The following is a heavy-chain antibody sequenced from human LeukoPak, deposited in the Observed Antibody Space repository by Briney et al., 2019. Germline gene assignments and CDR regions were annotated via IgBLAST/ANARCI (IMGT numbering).Heavy chain of an antibody. CDR2: IRYDASNK. CDR1: GITFSRYG. Sequence: GGSLRLSCAASGITFSRYGMHWVRQAPGKGLEWVAFIRYDASNKYYADSVKGRFTISRDNSKNTLYLQMNSLSSEDTAVYYCTRGYCSSTSCHHIHPWGQGTLVTVSS. CDR3: TRGYCSSTSCHHIHP. J-gene: IGHJ5*02. D-gene: IGHD2-2*01. V-gene: IGHV3-30*02.